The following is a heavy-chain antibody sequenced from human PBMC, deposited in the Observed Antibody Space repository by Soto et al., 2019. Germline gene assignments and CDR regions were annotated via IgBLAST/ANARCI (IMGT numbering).Heavy chain of an antibody. CDR3: ASADYEILTGSYAMDD. Sequence: SETLSLTCTVSGDSLGNYYLFWIRQPVGKGLEWIGRVSSSGNTNANPTLNSRATMLIDTSKNQFSLRLRSVTAADTAVYYCASADYEILTGSYAMDDWGQGTTVTVSS. V-gene: IGHV4-4*07. J-gene: IGHJ6*02. D-gene: IGHD3-9*01. CDR2: VSSSGNT. CDR1: GDSLGNYY.